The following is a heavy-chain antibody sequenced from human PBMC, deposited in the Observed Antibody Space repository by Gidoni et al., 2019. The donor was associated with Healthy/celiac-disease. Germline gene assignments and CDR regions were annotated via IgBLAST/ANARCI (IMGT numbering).Heavy chain of an antibody. D-gene: IGHD3-22*01. Sequence: EVQLVESGGGLVQPGGSLRLSCAASGFTFSSYEMNWVRQAPGKGLEWVSYISSSGSTIYYADSVKGRFTISRDNAKNSLYLQMNSLRAEDTAVYYCARDASTGEDPYYYDSSARNYFDYWGQGTLVTVSS. J-gene: IGHJ4*02. CDR3: ARDASTGEDPYYYDSSARNYFDY. CDR2: ISSSGSTI. V-gene: IGHV3-48*03. CDR1: GFTFSSYE.